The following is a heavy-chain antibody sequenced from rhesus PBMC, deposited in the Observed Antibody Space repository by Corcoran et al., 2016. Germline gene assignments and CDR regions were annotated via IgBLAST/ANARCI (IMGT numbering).Heavy chain of an antibody. D-gene: IGHD6S26*01. CDR1: GYSFTSYW. Sequence: EVQLVQSGAEVKRPGEYLKFSCKTSGYSFTSYWISGVRQMPGKGLEWIGAIDPSDSVTRYNPSSHGHVTISADKSISTAYLQSSRLKSSDTATYYCAKSPIAAAGLNYCGPGVLVTVSS. V-gene: IGHV5-20*01. J-gene: IGHJ4*01. CDR3: AKSPIAAAGLNY. CDR2: IDPSDSVT.